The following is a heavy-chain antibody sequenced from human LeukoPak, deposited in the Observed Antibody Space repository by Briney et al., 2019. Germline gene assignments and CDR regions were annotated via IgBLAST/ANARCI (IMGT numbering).Heavy chain of an antibody. Sequence: SETLSLTCVVYGGSFSGYYRSWIRQPPGKGLEWIGEINHSGSTNYNPSLKSRVTISVDTSKNQFSLKLNSVTAADRAVYYCARGWATVTTTVAFDIWGQGTMVTVSS. CDR3: ARGWATVTTTVAFDI. CDR1: GGSFSGYY. D-gene: IGHD4-17*01. CDR2: INHSGST. J-gene: IGHJ3*02. V-gene: IGHV4-34*01.